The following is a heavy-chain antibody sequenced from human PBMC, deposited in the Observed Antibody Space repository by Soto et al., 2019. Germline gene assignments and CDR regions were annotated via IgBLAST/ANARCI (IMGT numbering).Heavy chain of an antibody. CDR3: AKARGSSWYDFDY. CDR2: INGPGGST. CDR1: GFTFSSHA. V-gene: IGHV3-23*01. J-gene: IGHJ4*02. Sequence: EVQLLESGGGLVQPGGSLRLSCAASGFTFSSHAMSWVRQAPGKGLEWVSAINGPGGSTYYADSVKGRFTISRDNSKNTLYLQMNSLRAEDTAVYCCAKARGSSWYDFDYWGQGTLVTGSS. D-gene: IGHD6-13*01.